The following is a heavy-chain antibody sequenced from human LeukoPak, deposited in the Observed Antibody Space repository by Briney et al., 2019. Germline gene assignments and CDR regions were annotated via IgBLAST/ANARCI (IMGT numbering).Heavy chain of an antibody. V-gene: IGHV4-39*02. CDR2: VYYGRSP. D-gene: IGHD6-25*01. J-gene: IGHJ4*02. CDR3: ARSSGTGTFSY. CDR1: GDSISRSTYY. Sequence: SETLSLTCTVSGDSISRSTYYWAWIRQPPGKGLEWIGSVYYGRSPYFNPSLESRVTISVDTSKNHFSLKMSSVTAADTAVYYCARSSGTGTFSYWGQGTLVTVSS.